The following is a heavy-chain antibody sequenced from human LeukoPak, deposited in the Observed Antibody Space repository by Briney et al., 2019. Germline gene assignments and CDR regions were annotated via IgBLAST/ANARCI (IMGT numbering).Heavy chain of an antibody. J-gene: IGHJ1*01. CDR1: GFTFSIYW. CDR2: INSDGSST. V-gene: IGHV3-74*01. D-gene: IGHD3-22*01. CDR3: AREYYYDSSGYYYPTHFQH. Sequence: QPGGSLRLSCAASGFTFSIYWMHWVRQAPGKGLVWVSRINSDGSSTSYADSVKGRFTISRDNAKNTLYLQMNSLRAEDTAVYYCAREYYYDSSGYYYPTHFQHWGQGTLVTVSS.